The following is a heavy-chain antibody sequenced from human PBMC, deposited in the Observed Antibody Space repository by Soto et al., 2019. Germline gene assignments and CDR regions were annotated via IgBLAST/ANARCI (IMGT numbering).Heavy chain of an antibody. CDR3: ARATYYYDSSGYYGYYFDY. V-gene: IGHV4-59*01. D-gene: IGHD3-22*01. Sequence: PSETLSLTCTASGGSISSYYWSWIRQPPGKGLEWIGYIYYSGSTNYNSSLKSRVTISVDTSKNQLSLKPSSVTAADTAVYYCARATYYYDSSGYYGYYFDYWGQGTLVTVSS. CDR1: GGSISSYY. J-gene: IGHJ4*02. CDR2: IYYSGST.